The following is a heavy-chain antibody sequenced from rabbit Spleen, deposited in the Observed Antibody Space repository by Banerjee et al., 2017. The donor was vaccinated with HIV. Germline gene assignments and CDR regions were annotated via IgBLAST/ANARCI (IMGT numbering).Heavy chain of an antibody. CDR3: ARDSGSSFSSYGMDL. V-gene: IGHV1S40*01. Sequence: QSLEESGGDLVKPGASLTLTCTASGFSFSSSDYMCWVRQAPGKGLEWIACIEGGSSAFSYFASWAKGRFTISKTSSTTVTLQVTSLTVADTATYFCARDSGSSFSSYGMDLWGQGTLVTVS. CDR1: GFSFSSSDY. D-gene: IGHD8-1*01. CDR2: IEGGSSAFS. J-gene: IGHJ6*01.